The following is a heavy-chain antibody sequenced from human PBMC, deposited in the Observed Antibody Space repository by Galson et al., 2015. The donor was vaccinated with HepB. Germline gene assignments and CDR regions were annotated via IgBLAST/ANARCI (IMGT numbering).Heavy chain of an antibody. Sequence: LRLSCAASGFIFSNFGMHWVRQAPGKGLEWVASITYDGSDKYYADSVKGRFTVSRDNSKNTLYLEMNSLRAEDTALYYCTKGKPPIIMGSTTGDFDSWGQGTLVTVSS. D-gene: IGHD1-26*01. CDR3: TKGKPPIIMGSTTGDFDS. J-gene: IGHJ4*02. CDR2: ITYDGSDK. V-gene: IGHV3-30*18. CDR1: GFIFSNFG.